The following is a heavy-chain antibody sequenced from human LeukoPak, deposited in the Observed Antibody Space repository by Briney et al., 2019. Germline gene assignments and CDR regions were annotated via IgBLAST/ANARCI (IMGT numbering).Heavy chain of an antibody. CDR2: IYPGDPDT. V-gene: IGHV5-51*01. CDR1: GYSFTSCW. J-gene: IGHJ4*02. D-gene: IGHD6-13*01. CDR3: ATSIATSGHFDY. Sequence: GESLKISCKGSGYSFTSCWIGWVRQMPGKGLEWMGVIYPGDPDTRYSPSFQGQVTISADKSISTAYLQWRSLKASDTAMYYCATSIATSGHFDYWGQETLVTVSS.